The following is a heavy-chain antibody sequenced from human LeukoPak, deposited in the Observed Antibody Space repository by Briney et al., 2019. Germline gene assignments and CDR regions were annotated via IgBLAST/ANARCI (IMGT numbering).Heavy chain of an antibody. CDR2: INPSGGST. CDR3: ARDLTSMGGCDY. J-gene: IGHJ4*02. Sequence: ASVKVSCKASGYTFTSYYMHWVRQVPGQGLEWMGIINPSGGSTSYAQKFQGRVTMTRDTSTSTVYMELSSLRSEDTAVYYCARDLTSMGGCDYWGQGTLVTVSS. CDR1: GYTFTSYY. D-gene: IGHD2-21*02. V-gene: IGHV1-46*01.